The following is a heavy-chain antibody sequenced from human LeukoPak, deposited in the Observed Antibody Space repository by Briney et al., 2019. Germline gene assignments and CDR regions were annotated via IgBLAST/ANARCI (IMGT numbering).Heavy chain of an antibody. J-gene: IGHJ4*02. V-gene: IGHV3-9*01. CDR2: ISWNSGSI. CDR1: GFTFDDYA. Sequence: GGSLRLSCAASGFTFDDYAMHWVRQAPGKGLEWVSGISWNSGSIGYADSVKGRFTISRDNAKDSLYLKMNNLRAEDTAVYYCARYFENTAYSWRRFDYWGQGVLVTVSS. CDR3: ARYFENTAYSWRRFDY. D-gene: IGHD2-21*02.